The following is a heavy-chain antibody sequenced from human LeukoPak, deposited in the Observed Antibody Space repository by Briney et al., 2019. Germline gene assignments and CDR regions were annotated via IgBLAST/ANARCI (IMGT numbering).Heavy chain of an antibody. CDR1: GFTVSSNY. D-gene: IGHD1-26*01. Sequence: GGSLRLSCVASGFTVSSNYMSWVRQAPGKGLEWVSVIYKGGSIYYADSVKGRFTISRDNSRNTLYLQMNSLRAEDTALYYCAKDGDTVSGTYYFDMDVWGKGTTVTISS. J-gene: IGHJ6*03. CDR2: IYKGGSI. V-gene: IGHV3-53*05. CDR3: AKDGDTVSGTYYFDMDV.